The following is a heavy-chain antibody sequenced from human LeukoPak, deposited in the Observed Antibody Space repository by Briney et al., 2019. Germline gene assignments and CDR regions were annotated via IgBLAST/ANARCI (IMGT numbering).Heavy chain of an antibody. CDR2: ISSSGSTI. V-gene: IGHV3-48*03. J-gene: IGHJ4*02. D-gene: IGHD2-15*01. Sequence: PGGSLRLSCAASGFTFSSYEMNWVRQAPGKGLEWVSYISSSGSTIYYADSVKGRFTISRDNAKNSLYLQMNSLRAEDTAVYYCARIDCSGGSCYSGYFDYWGQETLVTVSS. CDR3: ARIDCSGGSCYSGYFDY. CDR1: GFTFSSYE.